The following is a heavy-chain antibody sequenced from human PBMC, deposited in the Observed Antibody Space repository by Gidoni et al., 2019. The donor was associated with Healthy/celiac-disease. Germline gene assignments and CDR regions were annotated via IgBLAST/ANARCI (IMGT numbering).Heavy chain of an antibody. J-gene: IGHJ5*02. CDR1: GFTFSSYE. V-gene: IGHV3-48*03. CDR2: ISSSGSTI. CDR3: AAGGLRYFDWLPIS. D-gene: IGHD3-9*01. Sequence: EVQLVESGGGLVQPGGSLRLSCAASGFTFSSYEMNCVRQAPGKGLEWVSYISSSGSTIYYADSVKGRFTISRDNAKNSLYLQMNSLRAEDTAVYYCAAGGLRYFDWLPISWGQGTLVTVSS.